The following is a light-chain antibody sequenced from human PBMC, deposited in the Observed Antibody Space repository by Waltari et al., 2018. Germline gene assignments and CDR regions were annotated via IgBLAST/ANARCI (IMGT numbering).Light chain of an antibody. CDR3: QQYNTDYT. CDR1: QSIMSW. Sequence: DVQMTQSPSTLSASVGDTVSITCRSSQSIMSWLAWYQQKAGKAPKDLISKASTLESGAPTRYSGSESGTEFTLTIRYMQPDDFATYYCQQYNTDYTLGQGNILEIK. CDR2: KAS. J-gene: IGKJ2*01. V-gene: IGKV1-5*03.